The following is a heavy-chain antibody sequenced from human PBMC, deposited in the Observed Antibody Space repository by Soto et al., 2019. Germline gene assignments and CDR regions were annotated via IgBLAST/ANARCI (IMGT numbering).Heavy chain of an antibody. CDR1: GFTFSSYG. CDR3: ARANYYGSGSYYNPNYDY. Sequence: GGSLRLSCAASGFTFSSYGMHWVRQAPGKGLEWVAVIWYDGSNKYYADSVKGRFTISRDNSKNTLYLQMNSLRAEDTAVYYCARANYYGSGSYYNPNYDYWGQGTLVTVSS. J-gene: IGHJ4*02. D-gene: IGHD3-10*01. V-gene: IGHV3-33*01. CDR2: IWYDGSNK.